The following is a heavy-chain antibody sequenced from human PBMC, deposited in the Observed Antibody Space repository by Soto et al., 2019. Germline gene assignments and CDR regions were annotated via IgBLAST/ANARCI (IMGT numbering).Heavy chain of an antibody. CDR3: TRPPPRGGGSYLKQTFDY. CDR1: GFTFSSYA. D-gene: IGHD2-15*01. V-gene: IGHV3-23*01. Sequence: GGSLRLSCAASGFTFSSYAMSWVRQAPGKGLEWVSAISGSGGSTYYADSVKGRFTISRDNSKNTLYLQMNSLRAEDTAVYYCTRPPPRGGGSYLKQTFDYWGQGTLVTVSS. J-gene: IGHJ4*02. CDR2: ISGSGGST.